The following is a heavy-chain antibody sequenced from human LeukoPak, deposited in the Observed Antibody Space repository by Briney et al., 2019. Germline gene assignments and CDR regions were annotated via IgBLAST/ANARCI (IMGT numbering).Heavy chain of an antibody. CDR1: GGSFSGYY. J-gene: IGHJ4*02. CDR2: INHSGST. CDR3: ARLSEYSTSFDY. D-gene: IGHD6-13*01. Sequence: SETLSLTCAVYGGSFSGYYWSWIRQAPGKGLEWIGEINHSGSTNDNPYLKSRVTISVDTSKNQFSLKVRSVTAADTAVYYCARLSEYSTSFDYWGQGTLVTVSS. V-gene: IGHV4-34*01.